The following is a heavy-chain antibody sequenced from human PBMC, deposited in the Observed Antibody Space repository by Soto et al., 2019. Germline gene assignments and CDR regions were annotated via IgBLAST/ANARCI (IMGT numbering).Heavy chain of an antibody. CDR2: IYYSGST. CDR3: ARDPLGYSSPHFFDQ. J-gene: IGHJ4*02. Sequence: QVQLQESGPGLVKPSETLSVTCSVSGASVSSGSHYWSWIRQSPGKGLEWIGFIYYSGSTNSNPSRKSRVTISVDTSKRLCSLKVNSVTAAETAEYFWARDPLGYSSPHFFDQWGQGTLVTVSS. CDR1: GASVSSGSHY. V-gene: IGHV4-61*01. D-gene: IGHD6-13*01.